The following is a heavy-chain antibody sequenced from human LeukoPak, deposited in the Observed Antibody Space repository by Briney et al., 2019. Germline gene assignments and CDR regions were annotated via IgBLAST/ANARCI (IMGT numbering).Heavy chain of an antibody. CDR2: IYYSGST. Sequence: SQTLSLTCTVSGGSISSGDYYWSWIRQPPGKGLEWIGYIYYSGSTYYNPSLKSRVTISVDTSKNQFSLKLSSVTAADTAVYYCARDPIAAAGTGGFDYWGQGTLVTVSS. J-gene: IGHJ4*02. CDR3: ARDPIAAAGTGGFDY. V-gene: IGHV4-30-4*08. D-gene: IGHD6-13*01. CDR1: GGSISSGDYY.